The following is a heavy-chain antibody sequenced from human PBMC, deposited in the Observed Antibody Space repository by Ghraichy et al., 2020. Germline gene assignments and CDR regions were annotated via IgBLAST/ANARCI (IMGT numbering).Heavy chain of an antibody. Sequence: SETLSLTCTVSGGSISSSSYYWGWLRQPTGKGLEWIGSIYYSGSTYYNPSLKSRVTISVDTSKNPFSLKLSTVTAAVTAVYYRESRRASDSSGWYGDYYYYLGVWGQGTTVTVSS. CDR2: IYYSGST. D-gene: IGHD6-19*01. V-gene: IGHV4-39*02. CDR3: ESRRASDSSGWYGDYYYYLGV. CDR1: GGSISSSSYY. J-gene: IGHJ6*03.